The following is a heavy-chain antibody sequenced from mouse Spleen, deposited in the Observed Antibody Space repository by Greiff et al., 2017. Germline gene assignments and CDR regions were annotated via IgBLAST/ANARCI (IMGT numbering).Heavy chain of an antibody. J-gene: IGHJ2*01. CDR1: GFTFSDYG. V-gene: IGHV5-15*01. CDR3: ARQGHDGYYSDY. CDR2: ISNLAYSI. D-gene: IGHD2-3*01. Sequence: EVQLQESGGGLVKPGGSLKLSCAASGFTFSDYGMAWVRQAPGKGPEWVAFISNLAYSIYYADTVTGRFTISRENAKNTLYLEMSSLRSEDTAMYYCARQGHDGYYSDYWGQGTTLTVSS.